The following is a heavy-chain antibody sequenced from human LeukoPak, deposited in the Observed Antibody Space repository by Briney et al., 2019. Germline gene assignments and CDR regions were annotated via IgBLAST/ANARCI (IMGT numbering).Heavy chain of an antibody. Sequence: SQTLSLTCVLSGDSVSINSAAWNWIRQSPSRGLEWLGRTYYRSKWSNDYAAPVKSRITINPDTSKNQFSLQLNFVTPEDTAVYYCAGVVQWLVGSPIDYWGQGTLVTVSS. V-gene: IGHV6-1*01. CDR3: AGVVQWLVGSPIDY. CDR2: TYYRSKWSN. D-gene: IGHD6-19*01. J-gene: IGHJ4*02. CDR1: GDSVSINSAA.